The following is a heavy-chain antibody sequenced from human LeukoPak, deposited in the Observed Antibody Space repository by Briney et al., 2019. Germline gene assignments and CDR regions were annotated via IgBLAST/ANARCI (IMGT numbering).Heavy chain of an antibody. J-gene: IGHJ3*02. V-gene: IGHV4-4*02. D-gene: IGHD6-19*01. CDR3: ASLHPPPVAHPAFDI. CDR1: GGSISSSNW. CDR2: IYHSGST. Sequence: PSETLSLTCAVSGGSISSSNWWSWVRQPPGKGLEWIGEIYHSGSTNYNPSLKSRVTISVDKSKNQFSLKLSSVTAADTAVYYCASLHPPPVAHPAFDIWGQGTMVTVSS.